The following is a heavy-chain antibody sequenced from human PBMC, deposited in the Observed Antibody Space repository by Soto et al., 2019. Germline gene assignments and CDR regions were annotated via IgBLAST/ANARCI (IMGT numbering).Heavy chain of an antibody. CDR3: ATERIEAVKGYYYYYGMDV. V-gene: IGHV1-24*01. CDR2: FDPEDGET. Sequence: ASVKVSCKVSGYTLTELSMHWVRQAPGKGLEWMGGFDPEDGETIYAQKFQGRVTMTEDTSTDTAYMELSSLRSEDTAVYYCATERIEAVKGYYYYYGMDVWGQGTTVTVSS. J-gene: IGHJ6*02. CDR1: GYTLTELS. D-gene: IGHD6-13*01.